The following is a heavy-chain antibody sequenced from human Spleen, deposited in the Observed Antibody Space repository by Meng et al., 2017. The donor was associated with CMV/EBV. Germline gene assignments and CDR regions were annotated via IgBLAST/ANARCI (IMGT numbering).Heavy chain of an antibody. CDR1: FSSYA. J-gene: IGHJ4*02. Sequence: FSSYAMSWVRQAPGKGLVWVSAISGSSGSTYYAESVKGRFTISRDNSKNTLYLQMKSLTVEDTAVYYCAKDHDRYCSSTTCYPFDYWGQGSLVTVSS. CDR2: ISGSSGST. D-gene: IGHD2-2*01. V-gene: IGHV3-23*01. CDR3: AKDHDRYCSSTTCYPFDY.